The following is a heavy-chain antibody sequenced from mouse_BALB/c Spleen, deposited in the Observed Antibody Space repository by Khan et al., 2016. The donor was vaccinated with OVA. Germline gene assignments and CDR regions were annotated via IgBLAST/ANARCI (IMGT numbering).Heavy chain of an antibody. CDR3: ARSTYRYACAY. CDR1: GDSITSGY. Sequence: EVELVESGPSLVKPSQTLSLTCSVTGDSITSGYWSWIRKFPGNKLEYMGYLIFSGNTYYNPPLKSRISITRHTSKNQYSLQLNSVTTEDTATYYCARSTYRYACAYWGQGTLVTVSA. CDR2: LIFSGNT. V-gene: IGHV3-8*02. J-gene: IGHJ3*01. D-gene: IGHD2-14*01.